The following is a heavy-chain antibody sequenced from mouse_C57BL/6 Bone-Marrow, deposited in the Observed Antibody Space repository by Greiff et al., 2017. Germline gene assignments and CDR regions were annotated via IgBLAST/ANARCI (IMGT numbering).Heavy chain of an antibody. CDR3: ARFGYYYFDY. CDR1: GYAFSSYW. D-gene: IGHD2-3*01. CDR2: IYPGDGDT. Sequence: VQLQQSGAELVKPGASVKISCKASGYAFSSYWMNWVKQRPGKGLEWIGQIYPGDGDTNYNGKFKGKATLTADKSSSSAYMQRSSLTSEDSAVYFCARFGYYYFDYWGQGTTLTVSS. V-gene: IGHV1-80*01. J-gene: IGHJ2*01.